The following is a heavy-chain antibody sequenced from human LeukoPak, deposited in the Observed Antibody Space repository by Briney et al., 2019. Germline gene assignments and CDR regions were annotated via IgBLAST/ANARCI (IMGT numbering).Heavy chain of an antibody. CDR3: ARDLAAAAGIGMGNYYYYGMDV. D-gene: IGHD6-13*01. CDR1: GYTFTSHG. J-gene: IGHJ6*02. Sequence: ASVKVSCKASGYTFTSHGISWVRQAPGQGLEWMGWISAYNGNTNYAQKLQGRVTMTTDTSTSTAYMELRSLRSDDTAVYYCARDLAAAAGIGMGNYYYYGMDVWGQGTTVTVSS. V-gene: IGHV1-18*01. CDR2: ISAYNGNT.